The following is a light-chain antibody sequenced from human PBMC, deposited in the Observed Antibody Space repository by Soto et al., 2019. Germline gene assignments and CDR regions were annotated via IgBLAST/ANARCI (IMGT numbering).Light chain of an antibody. Sequence: QSALTQPASVSGSPGQSITISCTGTSSDVGGYNYVSWYQQHPGKAPQLMIYYVSNRPSGVSNRFSGSKSGNTASLTISGLQAEDEADYYCSSYSSSSTRVVFGGGTKLTVL. CDR3: SSYSSSSTRVV. J-gene: IGLJ2*01. CDR2: YVS. CDR1: SSDVGGYNY. V-gene: IGLV2-14*01.